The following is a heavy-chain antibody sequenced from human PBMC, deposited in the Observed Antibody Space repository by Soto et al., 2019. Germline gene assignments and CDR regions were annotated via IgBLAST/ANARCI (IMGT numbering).Heavy chain of an antibody. V-gene: IGHV4-59*01. CDR3: ARVRDCSGGTCYSWWFDP. D-gene: IGHD2-15*01. CDR1: GGSITTYY. J-gene: IGHJ5*02. Sequence: QVQLQESGPGLVKPSETLSLTCTVSGGSITTYYWSWIRQPPGKGLEWIGHIYYSGSTNYNPSLKSRVTISVDTSKSQLSLKLSSATAADTAVYYCARVRDCSGGTCYSWWFDPWGQGTLVTVSS. CDR2: IYYSGST.